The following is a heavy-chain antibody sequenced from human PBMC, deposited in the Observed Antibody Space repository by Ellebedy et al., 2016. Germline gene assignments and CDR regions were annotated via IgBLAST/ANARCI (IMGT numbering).Heavy chain of an antibody. CDR3: ARDPKHYTTSWFGDRAGNDY. J-gene: IGHJ4*02. CDR2: ISTYNGDT. V-gene: IGHV1-18*04. Sequence: ASVKVSCXASGYTFTSYSICWVRQAPGQGLEWMGWISTYNGDTNYAQKLQGRVTMTTDTSTNTAYMELRSLRSDDTAVYFCARDPKHYTTSWFGDRAGNDYWGQGTLVTVSS. D-gene: IGHD6-13*01. CDR1: GYTFTSYS.